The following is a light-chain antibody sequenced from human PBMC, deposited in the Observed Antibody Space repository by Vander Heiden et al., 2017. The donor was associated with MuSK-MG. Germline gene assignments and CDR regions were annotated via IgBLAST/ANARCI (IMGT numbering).Light chain of an antibody. Sequence: DIVMTQSPDSLDGSLGERATINCKPSQSVLYSSNNKNYLAWYQQKPGQPPKLLIYWASTRESGVPDRFSGSGSGTDFTLTISSLQAEDVAVYYCQQYYSTLLTFGPGTKVDIK. CDR1: QSVLYSSNNKNY. J-gene: IGKJ3*01. V-gene: IGKV4-1*01. CDR3: QQYYSTLLT. CDR2: WAS.